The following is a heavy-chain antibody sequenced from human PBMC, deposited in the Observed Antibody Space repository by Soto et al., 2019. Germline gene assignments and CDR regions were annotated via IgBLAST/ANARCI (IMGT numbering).Heavy chain of an antibody. J-gene: IGHJ4*02. CDR2: IYHSGST. CDR1: GDSISDYY. Sequence: LSLTFTVSGDSISDYYWSWIRQPPGKGLEWIGYIYHSGSTYYNPSLKSRVTISLDASKIQFSLKLNSVTAADTAVYYCARASRNYFAYWGQGTLVTVSS. CDR3: ARASRNYFAY. V-gene: IGHV4-59*01.